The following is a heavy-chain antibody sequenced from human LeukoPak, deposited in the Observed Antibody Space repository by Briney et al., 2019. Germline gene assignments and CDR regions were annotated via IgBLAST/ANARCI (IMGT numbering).Heavy chain of an antibody. CDR3: ARVLYCGGDCYSGTYYYYYMDV. CDR1: GYTFTGYY. D-gene: IGHD2-21*01. J-gene: IGHJ6*03. V-gene: IGHV1-2*02. Sequence: ASVKVSCKASGYTFTGYYMHWVRQAPGQGLEWMGWINPNSGGTNYAQKFQGRVTMTRDTSISTAYMELSRLRSDDTAVYYCARVLYCGGDCYSGTYYYYYMDVWGKGTTVTVSS. CDR2: INPNSGGT.